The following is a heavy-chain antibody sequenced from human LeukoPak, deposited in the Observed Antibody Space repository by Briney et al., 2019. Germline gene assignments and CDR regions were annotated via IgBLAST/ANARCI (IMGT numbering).Heavy chain of an antibody. Sequence: PGGSLRLSCAASGFTFSSYSTNLVRQAPGKGLEWVSSISSSSSYIYYADSVKGRFTISRDNAKNSLYLQMNSLRAEDTAVYYCARDGGPVAGNYWGQGTLVTVSS. CDR3: ARDGGPVAGNY. CDR1: GFTFSSYS. J-gene: IGHJ4*02. V-gene: IGHV3-21*01. D-gene: IGHD6-19*01. CDR2: ISSSSSYI.